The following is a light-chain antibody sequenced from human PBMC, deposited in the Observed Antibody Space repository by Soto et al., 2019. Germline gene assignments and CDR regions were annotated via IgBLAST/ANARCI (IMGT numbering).Light chain of an antibody. Sequence: EIVLTQSPGTLSLSPGERATLSCRASQSVSNNYLAWYQQKPGQAPRLLISGASTRATGIPVRFSGSGSGTEFALAISSLQSEDFAVYYCQQYENWPSITFGQGTRLEIK. CDR1: QSVSNN. CDR3: QQYENWPSIT. CDR2: GAS. V-gene: IGKV3-15*01. J-gene: IGKJ5*01.